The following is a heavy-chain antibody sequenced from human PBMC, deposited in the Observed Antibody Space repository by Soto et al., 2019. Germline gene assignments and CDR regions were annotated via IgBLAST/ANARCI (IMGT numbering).Heavy chain of an antibody. CDR3: ARVVPGAEAWFGP. Sequence: QVQLVQSGGEVKRPRASVKVSCKTSGYTFSNYGITWVRQAPGQPLEWLGWISLYSDGTNYAQKFQGRVSMTTDTSTTTAYMELRSLRSYDTAVYYCARVVPGAEAWFGPWGQGTLVTVSS. CDR2: ISLYSDGT. D-gene: IGHD2-2*01. CDR1: GYTFSNYG. J-gene: IGHJ5*02. V-gene: IGHV1-18*01.